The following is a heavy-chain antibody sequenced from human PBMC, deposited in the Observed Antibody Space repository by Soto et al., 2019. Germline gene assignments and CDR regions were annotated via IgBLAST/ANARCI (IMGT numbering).Heavy chain of an antibody. Sequence: GGSLRLSCAASGFTFSSYAMSWVRQAPGKGLEWVSAISGSGGSTYYADSVKGRFTISRDNSKNTLYLQMNSLRAEDTAVYYCAKSAPYCSSTSCYEAPPSGYYYGMDVWGQGTTVTVSS. CDR3: AKSAPYCSSTSCYEAPPSGYYYGMDV. CDR2: ISGSGGST. D-gene: IGHD2-2*01. CDR1: GFTFSSYA. J-gene: IGHJ6*02. V-gene: IGHV3-23*01.